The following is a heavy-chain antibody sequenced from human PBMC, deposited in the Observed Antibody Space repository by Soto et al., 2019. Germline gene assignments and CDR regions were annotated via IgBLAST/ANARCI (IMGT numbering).Heavy chain of an antibody. D-gene: IGHD3-22*01. CDR2: ISSDGSKK. CDR1: GFTFRSYG. CDR3: VGGYYFGDY. V-gene: IGHV3-30*03. Sequence: QVQLVESGGGVVQPGRSLRLSCVVSGFTFRSYGMQWVRQAPGKGLEWVGLISSDGSKKDYADSVKGRFTISRDNSKNMMDLQMNSLRAEDTAVYYCVGGYYFGDYWGQGPLVTVSS. J-gene: IGHJ4*02.